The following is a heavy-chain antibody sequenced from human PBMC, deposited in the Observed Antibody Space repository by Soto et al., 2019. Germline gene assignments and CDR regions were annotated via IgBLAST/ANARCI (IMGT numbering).Heavy chain of an antibody. D-gene: IGHD3-3*01. J-gene: IGHJ6*02. CDR1: GFTFSNAW. Sequence: EVQLVESGGGLVKPGGSLRLSCXASGFTFSNAWMSWVRQAPXXXLEXXXXXKSKTDGGTTDYAAPVKGRFTISRDDSKNTLYLQMNSLKTEDTAVYYCTTDIIRXLEWLFPXXXYYGMDVWGQGTTVTVSS. CDR3: TTDIIRXLEWLFPXXXYYGMDV. CDR2: XKSKTDGGTT. V-gene: IGHV3-15*01.